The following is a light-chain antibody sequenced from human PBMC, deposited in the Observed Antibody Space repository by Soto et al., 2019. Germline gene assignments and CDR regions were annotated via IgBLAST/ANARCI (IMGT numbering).Light chain of an antibody. V-gene: IGLV2-14*03. J-gene: IGLJ2*01. CDR1: SSDVGGYNY. CDR3: SSYTSISTVV. CDR2: DVS. Sequence: QSALTQPASVSGSPGQSITISCTGTSSDVGGYNYVSWYQQHPGKAPKLMIYDVSNRPSGVSNRFSGSKSGNTASLTISGLQADDEADYYCSSYTSISTVVFGGGTELTVL.